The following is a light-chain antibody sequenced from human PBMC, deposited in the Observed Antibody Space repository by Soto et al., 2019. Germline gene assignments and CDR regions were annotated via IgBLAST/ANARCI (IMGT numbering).Light chain of an antibody. Sequence: QAVLTQPPSVSAAPGQKVTISCSGSSSNIGNNYVSWYQQLPGTAPKLLIYENHKRPSGIPDRFSGSKSGTSAALGITGLQTGDEADYYCGTWDTSLTAGVFGGGTQLTVL. V-gene: IGLV1-51*02. CDR1: SSNIGNNY. CDR3: GTWDTSLTAGV. J-gene: IGLJ7*01. CDR2: ENH.